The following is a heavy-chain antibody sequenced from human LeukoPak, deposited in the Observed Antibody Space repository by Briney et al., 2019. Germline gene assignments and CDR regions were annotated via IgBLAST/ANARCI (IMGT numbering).Heavy chain of an antibody. CDR1: GDTFSSYA. J-gene: IGHJ5*02. D-gene: IGHD5-24*01. Sequence: SVKVSCKASGDTFSSYAISWVRQAPGQGLEWMGGIIPIFGTANYAQKIQGRVTITTDESTSTAYMELSSLRSEDTAVYYCARDKRRDGYNLSGSWGQGTLVTVSS. V-gene: IGHV1-69*05. CDR3: ARDKRRDGYNLSGS. CDR2: IIPIFGTA.